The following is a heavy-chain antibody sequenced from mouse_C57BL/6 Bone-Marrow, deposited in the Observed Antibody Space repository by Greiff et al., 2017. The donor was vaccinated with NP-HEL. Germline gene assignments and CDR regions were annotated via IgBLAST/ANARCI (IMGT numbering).Heavy chain of an antibody. Sequence: QVHVKQPGAELVRPGTSVKLSCKASGYTFTSYWMHWVKQRPGQGLEWIGVIDPSDSYTNYNQKFKGKATLTVDTSSSTAYMQLSSLTSEDSAVYYCARRRRYFDVWGTGTTVTVSS. CDR1: GYTFTSYW. J-gene: IGHJ1*03. V-gene: IGHV1-59*01. CDR3: ARRRRYFDV. CDR2: IDPSDSYT.